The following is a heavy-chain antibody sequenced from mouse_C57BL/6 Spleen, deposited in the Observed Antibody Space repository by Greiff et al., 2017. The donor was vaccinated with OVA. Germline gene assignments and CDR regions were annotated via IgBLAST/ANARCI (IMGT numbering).Heavy chain of an antibody. V-gene: IGHV1-52*01. CDR3: ARVGYSNYGVPYAMDY. D-gene: IGHD2-5*01. CDR2: IDPSDSET. Sequence: QVQLQQPGAELVRPGSSVKLSCKASGYTFTSHWMHWVKQRPIQGLEWIGNIDPSDSETHYNQKFKDKATLTVDKSSSTAYMPLSSLTSEDSAVYYCARVGYSNYGVPYAMDYWGQGTSVTVSS. J-gene: IGHJ4*01. CDR1: GYTFTSHW.